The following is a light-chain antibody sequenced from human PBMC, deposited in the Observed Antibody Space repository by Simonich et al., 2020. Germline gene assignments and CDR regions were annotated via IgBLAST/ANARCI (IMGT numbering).Light chain of an antibody. Sequence: QYALTQPASVSGSPGQSITISCTGTSSDVGGYNYVSWYQQHPGKAPKLMIYDASRRPSGVSNRCSGSKSGNTASLTISGLQAEDEADYYCSSYTSSSTWVFGGGTKLTVL. J-gene: IGLJ3*02. CDR1: SSDVGGYNY. CDR2: DAS. CDR3: SSYTSSSTWV. V-gene: IGLV2-14*01.